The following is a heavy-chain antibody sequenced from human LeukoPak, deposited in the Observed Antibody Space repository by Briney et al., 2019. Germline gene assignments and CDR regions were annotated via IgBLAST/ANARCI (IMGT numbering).Heavy chain of an antibody. J-gene: IGHJ4*02. CDR1: GGSISSSIYY. D-gene: IGHD1-26*01. V-gene: IGHV4-39*01. Sequence: SETLSLTCSVSGGSISSSIYYWGWIRQPPGKGLEWIGSIYYSGSTYYNESLESRVTISIDTSKNQFSLKLNSVTAADTAMYYCAKSGGYGLIDYWGQGTLVTVSS. CDR2: IYYSGST. CDR3: AKSGGYGLIDY.